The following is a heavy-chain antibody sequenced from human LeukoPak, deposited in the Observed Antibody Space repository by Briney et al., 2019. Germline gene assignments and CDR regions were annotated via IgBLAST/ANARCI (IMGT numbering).Heavy chain of an antibody. CDR3: AKYGPYSGSYNY. CDR1: GYNFATDW. Sequence: GESLKIACKGSGYNFATDWIAWVRQMPGKGLEWMGIIFPSDSDTRYSPSFQGQVTISADKSISTAYLQWNSLKASDTAMYYCAKYGPYSGSYNYWGQGTLATVSS. V-gene: IGHV5-51*01. D-gene: IGHD1-26*01. J-gene: IGHJ4*02. CDR2: IFPSDSDT.